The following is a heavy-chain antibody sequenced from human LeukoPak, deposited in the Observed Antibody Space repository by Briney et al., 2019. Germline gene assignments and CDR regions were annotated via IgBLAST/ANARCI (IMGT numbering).Heavy chain of an antibody. CDR2: IYGSRST. D-gene: IGHD2-15*01. CDR1: GGSISSGGYY. J-gene: IGHJ4*02. CDR3: ARWGFTRYCSGGSCYGGDY. V-gene: IGHV4-31*03. Sequence: PSETLSLTCTVSGGSISSGGYYWSWMRQHPGKGLEWIGFIYGSRSTYYKSSLKSRVTISVDTSKNQFCLKLTSVTAADTAVYYCARWGFTRYCSGGSCYGGDYWGQGTLVTISS.